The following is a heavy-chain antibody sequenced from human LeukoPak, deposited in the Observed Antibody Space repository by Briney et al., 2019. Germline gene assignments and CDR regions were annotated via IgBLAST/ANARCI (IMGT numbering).Heavy chain of an antibody. Sequence: PGGSPKLSCAASGFTFSSYAMSWVRQAPGKGLEWVSAISGSGGSTYYADSVKGRFTISRDNSKNTLYLQMNSLRAEDTAVYYCAKGSSIRVGYFDYWGQGTLATVSS. CDR1: GFTFSSYA. V-gene: IGHV3-23*01. D-gene: IGHD4-17*01. CDR2: ISGSGGST. J-gene: IGHJ4*02. CDR3: AKGSSIRVGYFDY.